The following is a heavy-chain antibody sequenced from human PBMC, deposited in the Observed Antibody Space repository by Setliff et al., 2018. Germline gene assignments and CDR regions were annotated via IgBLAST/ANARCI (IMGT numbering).Heavy chain of an antibody. J-gene: IGHJ4*02. V-gene: IGHV1-46*03. CDR1: GYTFTSYY. D-gene: IGHD4-17*01. CDR3: ARDAEERGSSVTQGAHYFDY. CDR2: INPSGGST. Sequence: ASVKVSCKASGYTFTSYYMHWVRQAPGRGLEWMGIINPSGGSTSYAQKFQGRVTMTRDTSTSTVYMELSSLRSEDTAVYYCARDAEERGSSVTQGAHYFDYWGQGTLVTVSS.